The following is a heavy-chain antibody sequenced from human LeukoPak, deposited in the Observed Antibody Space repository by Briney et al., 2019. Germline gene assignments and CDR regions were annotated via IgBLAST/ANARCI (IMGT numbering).Heavy chain of an antibody. J-gene: IGHJ4*02. Sequence: GGSLRLSCAASGFTFSSYSMNWVRQAPGKGLEWVSSISSSSSYIYYADSVKGRFTISRDNAKNSLYLQMNSLGAEDTAVYYCARAARGYSSGWYYFDYWGQGTLVTVSS. CDR1: GFTFSSYS. CDR3: ARAARGYSSGWYYFDY. CDR2: ISSSSSYI. V-gene: IGHV3-21*01. D-gene: IGHD6-19*01.